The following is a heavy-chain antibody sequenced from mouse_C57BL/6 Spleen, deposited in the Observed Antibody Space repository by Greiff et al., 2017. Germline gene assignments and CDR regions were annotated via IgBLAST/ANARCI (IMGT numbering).Heavy chain of an antibody. V-gene: IGHV1-75*01. Sequence: QVQLQQSGPELVKPGASVKISCKASGYTFTDYYINWVKQRPGQGLEWIGWIFPGSGSTYYNEKFKGKATLTVDKSSSTAYMLLSSLTSEDSAVYFCARSPIYYYGSSYVEGYFDVWGTGTTVTVSS. J-gene: IGHJ1*03. CDR1: GYTFTDYY. CDR3: ARSPIYYYGSSYVEGYFDV. CDR2: IFPGSGST. D-gene: IGHD1-1*01.